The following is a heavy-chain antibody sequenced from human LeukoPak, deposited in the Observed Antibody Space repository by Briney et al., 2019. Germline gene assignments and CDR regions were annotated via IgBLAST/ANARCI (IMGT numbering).Heavy chain of an antibody. Sequence: GGSLRLSCAASGFTFSRYAMSWVRQAPGKGLEWVSAISSSSSYIFYTDSVKGRFTISRDNAKKSLYLQMNSLRAEDTAVYYCASQVGYCRDSSCSAYWGQGTLVTVSS. J-gene: IGHJ4*02. CDR1: GFTFSRYA. CDR2: ISSSSSYI. D-gene: IGHD2-15*01. CDR3: ASQVGYCRDSSCSAY. V-gene: IGHV3-21*01.